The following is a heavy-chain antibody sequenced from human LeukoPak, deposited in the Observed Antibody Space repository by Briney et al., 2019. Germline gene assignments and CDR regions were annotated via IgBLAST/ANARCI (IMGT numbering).Heavy chain of an antibody. J-gene: IGHJ4*02. D-gene: IGHD4-23*01. CDR3: ARRGDGGRSFDY. Sequence: GASVKVSCKASGYTFTGYYMHWVRQAPGQGLEWMGWINPNSGGTNYAQKFQGWVTMTRDTSISTAYMELRSLRSDDTAVYYCARRGDGGRSFDYWGQGTLVTVSS. V-gene: IGHV1-2*04. CDR2: INPNSGGT. CDR1: GYTFTGYY.